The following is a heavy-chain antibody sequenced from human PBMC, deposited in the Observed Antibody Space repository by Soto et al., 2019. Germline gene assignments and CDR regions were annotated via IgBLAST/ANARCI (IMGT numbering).Heavy chain of an antibody. D-gene: IGHD3-3*01. CDR1: GGSFSGYY. CDR3: ARSSRYYDFWSGYPLY. V-gene: IGHV4-34*01. Sequence: SETLSLTCAVYGGSFSGYYWSWIRQPPGKGLEWIGEINHSGSTNYKPSLKSRVTISVDTSKNQFSLKLSSVTAADTAVYYCARSSRYYDFWSGYPLYWGQGTLVTVSS. J-gene: IGHJ4*02. CDR2: INHSGST.